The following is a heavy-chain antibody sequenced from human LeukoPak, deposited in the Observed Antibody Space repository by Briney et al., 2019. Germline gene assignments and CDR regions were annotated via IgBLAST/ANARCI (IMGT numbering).Heavy chain of an antibody. Sequence: GGSLRLSCAASGFTFSSYAMSWVRQAPGKGLEWVSVIYSGGSTYYADSVKGRFTISRDNSKNTLYLQMNSLRAEDTAVYYCARGGELLLPDYWGQGTLVTVSS. CDR1: GFTFSSYA. J-gene: IGHJ4*02. V-gene: IGHV3-66*01. CDR2: IYSGGST. CDR3: ARGGELLLPDY. D-gene: IGHD1-26*01.